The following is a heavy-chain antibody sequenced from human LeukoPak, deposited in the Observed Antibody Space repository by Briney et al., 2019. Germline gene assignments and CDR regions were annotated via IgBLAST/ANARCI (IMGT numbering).Heavy chain of an antibody. CDR1: GFTFSSYD. J-gene: IGHJ4*02. Sequence: GGSLRLSCAASGFTFSSYDMTWVRQAPGKGLEWVSYIGSSGSIIYYADSVKGRFTISRDNAKNSLYLQMNSLRAEDTAVYYCARDVNGYFDYWGQGTQVTVSS. CDR2: IGSSGSII. CDR3: ARDVNGYFDY. V-gene: IGHV3-48*03.